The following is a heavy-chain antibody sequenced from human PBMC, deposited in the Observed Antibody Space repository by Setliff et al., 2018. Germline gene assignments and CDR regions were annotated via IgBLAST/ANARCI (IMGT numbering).Heavy chain of an antibody. Sequence: PSETLSLTCTVSGHSISSGYYWGWIRQPPGKGLEWIGSIYIGGSANYNPSLKSRVTMSIDTSKNQFSLKLNSVTAADMAVYYCAREQWLDPPGYYYMDVWAKGTTVTVSS. V-gene: IGHV4-38-2*02. CDR3: AREQWLDPPGYYYMDV. CDR2: IYIGGSA. J-gene: IGHJ6*03. CDR1: GHSISSGYY. D-gene: IGHD6-19*01.